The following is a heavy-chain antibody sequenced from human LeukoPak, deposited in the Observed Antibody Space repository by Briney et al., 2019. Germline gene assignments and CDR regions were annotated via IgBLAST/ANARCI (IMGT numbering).Heavy chain of an antibody. D-gene: IGHD3-10*01. J-gene: IGHJ5*02. Sequence: SETLSLTCTVSGGSISSYYWSWIRQPPGKGLEWIGYIYYSGSTNYNPSLKSRVTMSVDTSKNQFSLKLSSVTAADTAVYYCARDAGSYTYYYGSGSLNWFDTWGQGTLVTVSS. CDR2: IYYSGST. CDR3: ARDAGSYTYYYGSGSLNWFDT. CDR1: GGSISSYY. V-gene: IGHV4-59*12.